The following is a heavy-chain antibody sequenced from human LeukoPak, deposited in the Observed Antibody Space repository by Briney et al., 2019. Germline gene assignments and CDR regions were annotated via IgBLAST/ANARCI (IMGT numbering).Heavy chain of an antibody. Sequence: SETLSLTCAVSGGSISSSNWWSWVRQPPGKGLEWIGEIYHSGSTNYNPSLKSRVTISVDKSKNQFSLKLSSVTAADTAVYYCARRTTVTTGDFGYWGQGTLVTVSS. J-gene: IGHJ4*02. V-gene: IGHV4-4*02. CDR2: IYHSGST. CDR1: GGSISSSNW. D-gene: IGHD4-17*01. CDR3: ARRTTVTTGDFGY.